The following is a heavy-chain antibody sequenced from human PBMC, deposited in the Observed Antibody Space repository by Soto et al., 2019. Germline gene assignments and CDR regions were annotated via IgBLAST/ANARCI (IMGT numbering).Heavy chain of an antibody. CDR1: GGSMTSYY. CDR3: VGDGGSYQETWFDT. CDR2: IYISGLT. Sequence: QVQLQESGPGQVKSSETLSLTCTVSGGSMTSYYWSWIRKSAGKGLEWIGRIYISGLTNYNPSLESRVTMSVDTSKNQFSLRLSSVTAADTAVYYCVGDGGSYQETWFDTWGQGILVSVSS. J-gene: IGHJ5*02. V-gene: IGHV4-4*07. D-gene: IGHD3-16*02.